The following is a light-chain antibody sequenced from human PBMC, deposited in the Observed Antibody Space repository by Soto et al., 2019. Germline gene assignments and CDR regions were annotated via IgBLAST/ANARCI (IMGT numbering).Light chain of an antibody. CDR3: SSYAGSNIWV. CDR2: EVS. V-gene: IGLV2-8*01. CDR1: SSDVGNYNY. J-gene: IGLJ3*02. Sequence: QSALTQSPSASGSPGQSVTISCTGTSSDVGNYNYVPWYQQHPGKAPKLMIYEVSKRPSGVPDRFSGSKSGNTASLTVSGLQVEDEADYYCSSYAGSNIWVFGGGTKLTVL.